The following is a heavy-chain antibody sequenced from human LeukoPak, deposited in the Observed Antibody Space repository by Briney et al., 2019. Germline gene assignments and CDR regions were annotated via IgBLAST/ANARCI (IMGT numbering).Heavy chain of an antibody. CDR1: GGTFSSYA. CDR2: IIPIFGTA. Sequence: ASVKVSCKASGGTFSSYAISWVRQAPGQGLEWMGGIIPIFGTANYAQKFQGRVTITADESTSTAYMELSSLRSEDTAVYYCAKGPNRGGCWYSGWGQGTLVTVSS. V-gene: IGHV1-69*13. CDR3: AKGPNRGGCWYSG. D-gene: IGHD2-21*02. J-gene: IGHJ4*02.